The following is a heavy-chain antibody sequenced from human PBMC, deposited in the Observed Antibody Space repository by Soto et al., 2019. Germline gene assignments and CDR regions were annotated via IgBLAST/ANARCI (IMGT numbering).Heavy chain of an antibody. CDR1: GGSFSGYY. J-gene: IGHJ6*02. Sequence: QVQLQQWGAGLLKPSETLSLTCAVYGGSFSGYYWSWIRQPPGKGLEWIGEINHSGSTNYNPSLKGRVTISVDTSKNQFSLKLSSVPAADTAVYYCARVYSNYVHYYYYGMDVWGQGTTVTVSS. CDR2: INHSGST. D-gene: IGHD4-4*01. CDR3: ARVYSNYVHYYYYGMDV. V-gene: IGHV4-34*01.